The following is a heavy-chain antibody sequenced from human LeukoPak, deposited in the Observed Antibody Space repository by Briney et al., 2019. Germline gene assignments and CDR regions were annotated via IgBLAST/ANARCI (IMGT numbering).Heavy chain of an antibody. D-gene: IGHD3-16*02. Sequence: SETLSLTCAVYGGSFSNYYWGWIRQPPGQGLEWIGSIYYSGSTHYNPSLKSRVTISLDTSKNQFSLKLSSVTAADTAVYYCAREGAVGVITLDDAFDIWGQGTMVTVSS. J-gene: IGHJ3*02. CDR3: AREGAVGVITLDDAFDI. CDR2: IYYSGST. CDR1: GGSFSNYY. V-gene: IGHV4-39*07.